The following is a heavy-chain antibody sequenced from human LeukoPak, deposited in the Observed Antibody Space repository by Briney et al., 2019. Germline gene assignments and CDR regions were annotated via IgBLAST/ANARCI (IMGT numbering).Heavy chain of an antibody. J-gene: IGHJ5*02. CDR3: ATLTGDSSEDWFDP. Sequence: RPGGSLRLPCAASGFTFSSYSMNWVRQAPGKGLEWVSSISSSSSYIYYADSVKGRFTISRDNAKNSLYLQMNSLRAEDTAVYYCATLTGDSSEDWFDPWGQGTLVTVSS. V-gene: IGHV3-21*01. D-gene: IGHD6-25*01. CDR1: GFTFSSYS. CDR2: ISSSSSYI.